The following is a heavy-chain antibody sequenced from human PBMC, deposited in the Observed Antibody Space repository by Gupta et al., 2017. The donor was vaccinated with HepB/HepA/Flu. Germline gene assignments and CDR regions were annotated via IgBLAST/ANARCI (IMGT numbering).Heavy chain of an antibody. V-gene: IGHV1-2*04. CDR1: GYTFTGYY. D-gene: IGHD3-10*01. CDR2: INPNSGGT. Sequence: QVQLVQSGAEVKKPGASVKVSCKASGYTFTGYYMHWVRQAPEQGLEWMGWINPNSGGTNYAQKFQGWVTMTRDTSISTAYMELSRLRSDDTAVYYCAREGYYGSGSPNNWFDPWGQGTLVTVSS. CDR3: AREGYYGSGSPNNWFDP. J-gene: IGHJ5*02.